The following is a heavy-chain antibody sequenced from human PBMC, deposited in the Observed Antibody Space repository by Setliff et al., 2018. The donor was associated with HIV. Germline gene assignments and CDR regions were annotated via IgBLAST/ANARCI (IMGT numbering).Heavy chain of an antibody. CDR1: GFTFSTYR. CDR3: ARGAGVTAINKAFDI. Sequence: PGGSLRLSCAASGFTFSTYRMNWVRQAPGKGLEWVSSISSSSSYIYYADSLKGRFTISRDNAKNSLYLQMNSLRAEDTAVYYCARGAGVTAINKAFDIWGQGTMVTVSS. V-gene: IGHV3-21*01. J-gene: IGHJ3*02. D-gene: IGHD2-21*02. CDR2: ISSSSSYI.